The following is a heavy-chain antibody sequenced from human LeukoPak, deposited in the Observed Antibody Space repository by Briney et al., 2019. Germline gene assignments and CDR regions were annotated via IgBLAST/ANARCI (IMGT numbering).Heavy chain of an antibody. CDR1: GYTFTSYG. CDR2: ISAYNGNT. Sequence: GASVKVSCKASGYTFTSYGISWVRQAPGQGLEWMGWISAYNGNTNYAQKFQGRVTMTRNTSISTAYMELSSLRSEDTAVYYCARHRQQLVRTGFTYYYYGMDVWGQGTTVTVSS. D-gene: IGHD6-13*01. J-gene: IGHJ6*02. V-gene: IGHV1-18*01. CDR3: ARHRQQLVRTGFTYYYYGMDV.